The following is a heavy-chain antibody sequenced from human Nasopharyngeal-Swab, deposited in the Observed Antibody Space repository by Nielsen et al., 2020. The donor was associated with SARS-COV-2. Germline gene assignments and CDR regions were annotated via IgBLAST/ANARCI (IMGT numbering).Heavy chain of an antibody. J-gene: IGHJ3*02. V-gene: IGHV4-4*02. CDR1: GGSISSSNW. CDR2: IYHSGST. CDR3: ASRYSSGWGALDI. D-gene: IGHD6-19*01. Sequence: SETLSLTCAVSGGSISSSNWWSWVRQPPGKGLEWIGEIYHSGSTNYNPSLKSRVTISVDKSKNQFSLKLSSVTAADTAVYYCASRYSSGWGALDIWGQGTMVTVSS.